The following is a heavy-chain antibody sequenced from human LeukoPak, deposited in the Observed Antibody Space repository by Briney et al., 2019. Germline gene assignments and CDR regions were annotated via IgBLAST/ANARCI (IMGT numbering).Heavy chain of an antibody. J-gene: IGHJ3*02. Sequence: ASVKVSCKASGGTFSSYAISWVRQAPGQGLEWMGWISAYNGNTNYAQKLQGRVTMTRDTSTSTVYMELSSLRSEDTAVYYCAREGPTPFGDAFDIWGQGTMVTVSS. V-gene: IGHV1-18*01. CDR1: GGTFSSYA. CDR2: ISAYNGNT. D-gene: IGHD3-10*01. CDR3: AREGPTPFGDAFDI.